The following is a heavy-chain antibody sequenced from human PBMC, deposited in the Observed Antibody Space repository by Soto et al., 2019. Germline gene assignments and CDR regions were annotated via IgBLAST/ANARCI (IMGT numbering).Heavy chain of an antibody. D-gene: IGHD3-3*01. J-gene: IGHJ4*02. CDR3: ARIFDFWSGYYPGKGYYFDY. CDR1: GFTFSDYY. CDR2: ISSSGSTI. V-gene: IGHV3-11*01. Sequence: QVQLVESGGGLVKPGGSLRLSCAASGFTFSDYYMSWIRQAPGKGLEWVSYISSSGSTIYYADSVKGRFTISRDNAKNSLYLQMNSLRAEDTAVYYCARIFDFWSGYYPGKGYYFDYWGQGTLVTVSS.